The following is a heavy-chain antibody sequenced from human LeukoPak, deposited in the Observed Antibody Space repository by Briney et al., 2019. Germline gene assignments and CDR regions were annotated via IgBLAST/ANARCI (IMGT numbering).Heavy chain of an antibody. CDR1: GYTFTRHG. J-gene: IGHJ5*02. CDR3: ARMYSSSVDP. D-gene: IGHD6-13*01. V-gene: IGHV1-18*01. CDR2: ISAYNGDT. Sequence: ASVKVSCKASGYTFTRHGISWVRQAPGQGLEWMGWISAYNGDTNYAQKLQGRVTMTTDTSTSTAYMELRSLRSDDTAVYYCARMYSSSVDPWGQGTLVTVSS.